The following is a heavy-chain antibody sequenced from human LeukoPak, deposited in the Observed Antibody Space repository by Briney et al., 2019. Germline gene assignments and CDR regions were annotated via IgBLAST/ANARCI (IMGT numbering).Heavy chain of an antibody. D-gene: IGHD3-10*01. CDR1: GFSFSSDA. V-gene: IGHV3-23*01. J-gene: IGHJ4*02. CDR2: LSGSGSST. Sequence: PGGALVLSWAAAGFSFSSDARSGGREAGGGGVKGGWALSGSGSSTYYAHSVNGRFTTSRDTSTNTLYLQMNSLRAEDTAVYYCATNPGYGSGSPFPLDYWGQGTLVTVSS. CDR3: ATNPGYGSGSPFPLDY.